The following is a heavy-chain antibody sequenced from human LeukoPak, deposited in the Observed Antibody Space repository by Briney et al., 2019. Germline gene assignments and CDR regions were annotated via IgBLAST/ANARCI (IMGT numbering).Heavy chain of an antibody. D-gene: IGHD3-10*01. CDR3: ARGGSRSRRGDDAFDI. Sequence: VASVKVPCKASGYTFTNYAMNWVRQAPGQGLEWMGWISAYNGNTELAQKFQGRVTLATDASTSTAYVELRSLTSDDTAVYFCARGGSRSRRGDDAFDIWGQGTMVTVSS. CDR1: GYTFTNYA. V-gene: IGHV1-18*01. CDR2: ISAYNGNT. J-gene: IGHJ3*02.